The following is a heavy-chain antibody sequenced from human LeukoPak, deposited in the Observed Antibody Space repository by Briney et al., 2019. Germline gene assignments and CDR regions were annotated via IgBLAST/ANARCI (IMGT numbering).Heavy chain of an antibody. V-gene: IGHV1-46*01. Sequence: AAVKVSCKASGYTFTSYYLHWVRQAPGQGLEWMGIIHPTVGDTTYAQKFQGRVTMTRDMSTGTVYMDLSSLRSEDTAVYYCARYGFSSVWQGGWHAFDIWGQGTTVTVSS. J-gene: IGHJ3*02. D-gene: IGHD6-25*01. CDR3: ARYGFSSVWQGGWHAFDI. CDR2: IHPTVGDT. CDR1: GYTFTSYY.